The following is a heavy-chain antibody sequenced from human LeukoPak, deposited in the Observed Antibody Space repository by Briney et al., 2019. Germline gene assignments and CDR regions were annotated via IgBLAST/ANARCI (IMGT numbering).Heavy chain of an antibody. D-gene: IGHD3-10*01. CDR2: MYPGDSDT. J-gene: IGHJ4*02. CDR1: GYSFTTYW. Sequence: PGESLKISGEASGYSFTTYWIAWVRQMPGKGLEWMGNMYPGDSDTRYSTSFQGQVTISADKSIRTAYLQWSSLKASDTAMYYCARQHGSGSYYSRAIDYWGQGTLVTVSS. CDR3: ARQHGSGSYYSRAIDY. V-gene: IGHV5-51*01.